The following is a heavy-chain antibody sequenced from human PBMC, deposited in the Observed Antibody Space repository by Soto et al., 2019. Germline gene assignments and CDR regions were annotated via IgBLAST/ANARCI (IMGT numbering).Heavy chain of an antibody. J-gene: IGHJ4*02. V-gene: IGHV1-69*01. Sequence: QVQLVQSGAEVKKPGSSVKVSCKASGGTFSRYVISWVRQAPGQGLEWMGGIMLIFGRANYAQTFQGRVSITAEESTNTVYMELSSLTSEDTAVYYCARGGSSWARFDYWGQGSLVTVSS. D-gene: IGHD6-13*01. CDR2: IMLIFGRA. CDR3: ARGGSSWARFDY. CDR1: GGTFSRYV.